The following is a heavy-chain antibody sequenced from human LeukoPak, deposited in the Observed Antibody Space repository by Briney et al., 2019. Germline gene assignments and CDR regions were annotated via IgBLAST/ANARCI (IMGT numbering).Heavy chain of an antibody. V-gene: IGHV4-59*01. CDR2: IYYSGST. CDR3: ARARLYGDYYFDY. CDR1: GGSISSYY. Sequence: SQTLSPTCTVSGGSISSYYWSWIRQPPGKGLEWIGYIYYSGSTNYNPSLKSRVTISVDTSKNQFSLKLSSVTAADTAVYYCARARLYGDYYFDYWGQGTLVTVSS. D-gene: IGHD4-17*01. J-gene: IGHJ4*02.